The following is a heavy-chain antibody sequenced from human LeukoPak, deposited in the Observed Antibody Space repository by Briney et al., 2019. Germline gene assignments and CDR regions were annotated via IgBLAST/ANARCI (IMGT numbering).Heavy chain of an antibody. V-gene: IGHV3-21*01. D-gene: IGHD3-22*01. J-gene: IGHJ4*02. CDR2: ISSSSSYI. CDR3: ARGPTNYYDSSGPFGGDY. CDR1: GFTFSSYS. Sequence: GGSLRLSCAASGFTFSSYSMNWVRQAPGKGLEWVSSISSSSSYIYYADSVKGRFTISRDNAKNSLYLQMNSLRAEDTAVYYCARGPTNYYDSSGPFGGDYWGQGTLATVSS.